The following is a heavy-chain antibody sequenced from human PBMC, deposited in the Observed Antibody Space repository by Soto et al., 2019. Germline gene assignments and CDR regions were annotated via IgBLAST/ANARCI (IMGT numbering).Heavy chain of an antibody. CDR2: ISYDGTKK. Sequence: QVQVVESGGGVVQPGRSLRLSCAASGFPVSTYSMYWIRQAPGKGLEWVALISYDGTKKDYADSVKGRFTISRDNSKNTLYLQMNSLRTDDTAVYYCLRCWGTGDGSDLGYNWFNPWGQGTLVTVSS. CDR1: GFPVSTYS. V-gene: IGHV3-30-3*01. CDR3: LRCWGTGDGSDLGYNWFNP. D-gene: IGHD3-16*01. J-gene: IGHJ5*02.